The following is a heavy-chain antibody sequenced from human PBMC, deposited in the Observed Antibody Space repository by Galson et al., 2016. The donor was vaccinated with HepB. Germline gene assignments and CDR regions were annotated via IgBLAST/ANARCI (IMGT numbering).Heavy chain of an antibody. Sequence: SLRLSCAASGFTFRTYSMRWARQTPGKGLEWVANIQPDGIDKYYADSVKGRFTISRDNGENLLYLQMNSLRAEDTAVYFCARDYYARDGFDPWGQGTLVTVSS. V-gene: IGHV3-7*01. J-gene: IGHJ5*02. D-gene: IGHD3-10*02. CDR3: ARDYYARDGFDP. CDR1: GFTFRTYS. CDR2: IQPDGIDK.